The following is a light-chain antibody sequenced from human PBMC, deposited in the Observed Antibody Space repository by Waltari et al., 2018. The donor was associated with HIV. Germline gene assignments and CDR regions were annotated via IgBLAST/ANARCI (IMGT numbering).Light chain of an antibody. Sequence: DIQMTQSPSSLSASIGDTVTIPCRASQDISNSVPWFQQQPGKVPKLLVHGAFILQRGVPSRFMGIGSGTNYTLTISGLQSDDFAAYFCQQYYGVPLTFGGGTRVDI. V-gene: IGKV1-NL1*01. CDR2: GAF. CDR1: QDISNS. CDR3: QQYYGVPLT. J-gene: IGKJ4*01.